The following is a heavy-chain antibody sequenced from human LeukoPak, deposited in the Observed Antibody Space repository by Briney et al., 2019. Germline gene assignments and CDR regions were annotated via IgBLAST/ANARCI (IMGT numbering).Heavy chain of an antibody. CDR2: INHSGST. CDR3: ARRGVVPAAINY. J-gene: IGHJ4*02. D-gene: IGHD2-2*02. Sequence: SETLSLTCAVSGGSFSGYYWSWIRQPPGKGLEWIGEINHSGSTNYNPSLKSRVTISVDTSKNQFSLKLSSVTAADTAVYYCARRGVVPAAINYWGQGTLVTVSS. V-gene: IGHV4-34*01. CDR1: GGSFSGYY.